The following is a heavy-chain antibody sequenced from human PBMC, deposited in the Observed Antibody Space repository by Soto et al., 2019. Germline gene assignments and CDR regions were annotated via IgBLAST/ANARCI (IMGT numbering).Heavy chain of an antibody. V-gene: IGHV3-9*01. D-gene: IGHD1-1*01. CDR1: GFTFDDYA. CDR3: AKDRFWNGKAFDY. Sequence: PGGSLRLSCAASGFTFDDYAMHWVRQAPGKGLEWVSGTSWNSGSIGYADSVKGRFTISRDNAKNSLYLQMNSLRAEDTALYYCAKDRFWNGKAFDYWGQGTLVTVSS. CDR2: TSWNSGSI. J-gene: IGHJ4*02.